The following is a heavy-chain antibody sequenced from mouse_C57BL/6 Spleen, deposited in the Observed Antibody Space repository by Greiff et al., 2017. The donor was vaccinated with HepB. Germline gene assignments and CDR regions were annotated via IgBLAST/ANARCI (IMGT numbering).Heavy chain of an antibody. J-gene: IGHJ2*01. CDR1: GYTFTSYW. D-gene: IGHD1-1*01. Sequence: VQLQQSGAELVMPGASVKLSCKASGYTFTSYWMHWVKHRPGQGLEWIGEIDPSDSYTNYNQKFKGKSTLTVDKSSSTAYMQLSSLTSEDSAVYYCARSEITTVVATGDYFDYWGQGTTLTVSS. CDR3: ARSEITTVVATGDYFDY. CDR2: IDPSDSYT. V-gene: IGHV1-69*01.